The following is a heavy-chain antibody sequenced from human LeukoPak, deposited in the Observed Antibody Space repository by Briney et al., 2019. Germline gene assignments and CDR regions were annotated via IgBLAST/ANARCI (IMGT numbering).Heavy chain of an antibody. Sequence: PGGSLRLSCAASGFTFSNYAMSWVRQAPGKGLEWVSIVSSSGESTYYADSVKGRFSISRDNSKNTLYLQMNSLRAEDTAVYYCARGSYRHTPDYWGQGTLVTVSS. CDR3: ARGSYRHTPDY. J-gene: IGHJ4*02. CDR1: GFTFSNYA. D-gene: IGHD3-16*02. V-gene: IGHV3-23*01. CDR2: VSSSGEST.